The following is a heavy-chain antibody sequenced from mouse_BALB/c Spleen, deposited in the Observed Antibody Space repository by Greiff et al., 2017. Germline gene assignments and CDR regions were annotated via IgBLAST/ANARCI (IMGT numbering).Heavy chain of an antibody. J-gene: IGHJ4*01. CDR3: ARSYRYDGSYYAMDY. CDR2: INPYNGAT. D-gene: IGHD2-14*01. V-gene: IGHV1-26*01. Sequence: VQLQQSGPELVKPGASVKISCKASGYSFTGYYMHWVKQSHVKSLEWIGRINPYNGATSYNQNFKDKASLTVDKSSSTAYMELHSLTSEDSAVYYCARSYRYDGSYYAMDYWGQGTSVTVSS. CDR1: GYSFTGYY.